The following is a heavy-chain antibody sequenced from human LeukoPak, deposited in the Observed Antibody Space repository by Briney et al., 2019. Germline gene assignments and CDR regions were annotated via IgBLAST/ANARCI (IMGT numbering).Heavy chain of an antibody. CDR2: IYYSGST. J-gene: IGHJ3*02. D-gene: IGHD1-26*01. CDR1: GGSISSGGYY. Sequence: SETLSLTCTVSGGSISSGGYYWSWIRQHPGKGPEWIGYIYYSGSTYYNPSLKSRVTISVDTSKNQFSLKLSSVTAADTAVYYCAREYGATTAFDIWGQGTMVTVSS. V-gene: IGHV4-31*03. CDR3: AREYGATTAFDI.